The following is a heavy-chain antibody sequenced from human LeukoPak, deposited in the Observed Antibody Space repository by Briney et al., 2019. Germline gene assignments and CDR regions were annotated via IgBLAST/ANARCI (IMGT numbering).Heavy chain of an antibody. J-gene: IGHJ6*02. CDR1: VGSINSGNW. CDR2: IYHNGTP. D-gene: IGHD2-2*02. Sequence: SETLSLTCAVSVGSINSGNWWSWVRQSPGKGLEWIGEIYHNGTPNYNPPLKSRVTISADTFKNHFSLKMTSVTAADTAVYYCATAPILRGEGGEHYKYGMDVWGQGTTVIVSS. CDR3: ATAPILRGEGGEHYKYGMDV. V-gene: IGHV4-4*02.